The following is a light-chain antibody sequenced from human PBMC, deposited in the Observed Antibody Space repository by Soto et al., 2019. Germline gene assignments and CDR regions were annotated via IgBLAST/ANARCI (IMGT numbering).Light chain of an antibody. CDR3: QQYGYSPIT. CDR2: DAS. CDR1: QSVSSY. Sequence: EIVLTQSPVTLSLSPGERATLSCMTSQSVSSYLAWYQQKPGQAPRLLIYDASKRAPGIPVRFTGSGSGTDFTLTISRLEPEDFAVYYCQQYGYSPITFGQGTRLEIK. V-gene: IGKV3-11*01. J-gene: IGKJ5*01.